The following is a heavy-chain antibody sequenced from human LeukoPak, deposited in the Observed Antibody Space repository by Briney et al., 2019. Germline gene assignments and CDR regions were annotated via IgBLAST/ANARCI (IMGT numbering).Heavy chain of an antibody. CDR1: GYTFTSYG. CDR2: ISAYNGNT. D-gene: IGHD6-13*01. V-gene: IGHV1-18*01. J-gene: IGHJ4*02. CDR3: ARDRRIAAAGTLSY. Sequence: GASVKVSCKASGYTFTSYGMSWVRQAPGQGLEWMGWISAYNGNTNYAQKLQGRVTMTTDTSTSTAYMELRSLRSDDTAVYYCARDRRIAAAGTLSYWGQGTLVTVSS.